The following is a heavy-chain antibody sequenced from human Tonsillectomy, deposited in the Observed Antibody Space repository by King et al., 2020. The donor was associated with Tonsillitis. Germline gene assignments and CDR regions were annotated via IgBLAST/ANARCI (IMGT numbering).Heavy chain of an antibody. V-gene: IGHV3-33*01. CDR3: ARDPTGAYYYYYYMDV. CDR2: IWDDGSNK. CDR1: GFTFSSYG. Sequence: QLVQSGGGGVQPGRSLRLSCAASGFTFSSYGMHWVRQSPGKGLEWVAVIWDDGSNKYYADFVKGLFTISRDNSKNTLYLQMNSLRAEETAVYYCARDPTGAYYYYYYMDVWGKGTTVTVSS. J-gene: IGHJ6*03. D-gene: IGHD1-1*01.